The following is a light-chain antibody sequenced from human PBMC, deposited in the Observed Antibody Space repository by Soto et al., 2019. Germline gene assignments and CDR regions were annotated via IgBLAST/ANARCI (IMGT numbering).Light chain of an antibody. J-gene: IGLJ2*01. V-gene: IGLV3-21*04. Sequence: VLTQPPSVSVAPGKTARITCGGNNIGSKGVHWYQQKSGQAPVLVIYYNTDRPSGIPERFSGSNSGNTATLTISRVEAGDEADYYCQVWDSSNDHVIFGGGTKLT. CDR3: QVWDSSNDHVI. CDR2: YNT. CDR1: NIGSKG.